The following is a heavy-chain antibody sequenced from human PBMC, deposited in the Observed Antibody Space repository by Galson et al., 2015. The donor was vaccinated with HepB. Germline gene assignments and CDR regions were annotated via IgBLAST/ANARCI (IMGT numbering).Heavy chain of an antibody. CDR1: GFTFSSYS. J-gene: IGHJ6*02. Sequence: SLRLSCAASGFTFSSYSINWVRQAPGKGLEWVSSISSSSSYIYYADSVKGRFTISRDNAKNSLYLQMNSLRAEDTAVYYCAREAARPPYYYYGMDVWGQGTTVTVSS. CDR2: ISSSSSYI. V-gene: IGHV3-21*01. D-gene: IGHD6-6*01. CDR3: AREAARPPYYYYGMDV.